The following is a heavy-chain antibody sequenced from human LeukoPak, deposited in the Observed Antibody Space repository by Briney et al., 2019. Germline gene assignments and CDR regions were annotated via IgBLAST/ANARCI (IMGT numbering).Heavy chain of an antibody. Sequence: PGGSLRLSCAASGFTFSSYSMNWVRQAPGKGLEWVSYISSSSSTIYYADSVKGRFTISRDNAKNSLYLQMNSLRAEDTAVYYCAKDEWLARNDYWGQGTLVTVSS. CDR2: ISSSSSTI. J-gene: IGHJ4*02. D-gene: IGHD6-19*01. V-gene: IGHV3-48*01. CDR1: GFTFSSYS. CDR3: AKDEWLARNDY.